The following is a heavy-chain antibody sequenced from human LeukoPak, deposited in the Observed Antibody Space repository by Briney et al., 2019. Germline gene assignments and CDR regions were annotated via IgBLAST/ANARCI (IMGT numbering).Heavy chain of an antibody. Sequence: GASVKVSCKASGFSFTNYGISWVRQAPGQGLEWMGWISAHNGNTNYAQKLQGRVTMTTDTSTTTAYMELRSLRSDDTAVYYCARSHSGSCYGGDDYWGQGTLVTVSS. D-gene: IGHD1-26*01. V-gene: IGHV1-18*01. CDR1: GFSFTNYG. J-gene: IGHJ4*02. CDR2: ISAHNGNT. CDR3: ARSHSGSCYGGDDY.